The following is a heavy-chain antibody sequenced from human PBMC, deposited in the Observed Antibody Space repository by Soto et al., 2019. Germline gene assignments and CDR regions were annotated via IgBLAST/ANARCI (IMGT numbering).Heavy chain of an antibody. CDR2: ISAYNGNT. V-gene: IGHV1-18*01. Sequence: ASLKVSCKASGYTFTSYGISWVRQAPGQGLEWMGWISAYNGNTNYAQKLQGRVTMTTDTSTSTAYMELRSLRSDDTAVYYCARGGHNAVVTDSFDSWGQGTLVTVSS. D-gene: IGHD2-21*02. J-gene: IGHJ4*02. CDR1: GYTFTSYG. CDR3: ARGGHNAVVTDSFDS.